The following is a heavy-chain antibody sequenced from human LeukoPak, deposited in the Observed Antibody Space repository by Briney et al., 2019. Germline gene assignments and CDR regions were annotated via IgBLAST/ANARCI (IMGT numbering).Heavy chain of an antibody. J-gene: IGHJ5*02. D-gene: IGHD6-6*01. CDR1: GYTFTCYY. CDR2: INPNSGGT. V-gene: IGHV1-2*02. Sequence: GASVKVSCKASGYTFTCYYMHWVRQAPGQGLEWMGWINPNSGGTNYAQKFQGRVTTTRDTSISTAYMELSRLRSEDTAVYYCARGPHGEYYSSSRGWFDPWGQGTLVTVSS. CDR3: ARGPHGEYYSSSRGWFDP.